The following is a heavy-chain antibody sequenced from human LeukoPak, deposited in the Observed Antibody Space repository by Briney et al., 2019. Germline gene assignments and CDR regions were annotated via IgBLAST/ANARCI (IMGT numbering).Heavy chain of an antibody. CDR1: GFTFSSYA. V-gene: IGHV3-23*01. Sequence: GRPLRLSCAASGFTFSSYAMSWVRQAPGKGLEWVSAISSSGDSTYYADSVKGRFTISRDNSKKMLYLQMNSPRAEDTARYYCAKGVDDILLWFGELLSCAFDIWGQGTMVTVSS. D-gene: IGHD3-10*01. CDR2: ISSSGDST. CDR3: AKGVDDILLWFGELLSCAFDI. J-gene: IGHJ3*02.